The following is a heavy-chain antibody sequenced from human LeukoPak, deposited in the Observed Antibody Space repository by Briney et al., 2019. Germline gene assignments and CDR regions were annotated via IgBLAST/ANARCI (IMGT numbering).Heavy chain of an antibody. CDR2: INHSGST. J-gene: IGHJ3*02. V-gene: IGHV4-34*01. CDR3: ASRGRRYCSGGHCSRPSAFDM. D-gene: IGHD2-15*01. Sequence: SETLSLTCAVYGGSFSDFYWNWIRQPPGKGLDWIGEINHSGSTNYNPSLKSRFTISLDTSKNQFSLNLSSVTAADTAVYYCASRGRRYCSGGHCSRPSAFDMWGQGTMVTVSS. CDR1: GGSFSDFY.